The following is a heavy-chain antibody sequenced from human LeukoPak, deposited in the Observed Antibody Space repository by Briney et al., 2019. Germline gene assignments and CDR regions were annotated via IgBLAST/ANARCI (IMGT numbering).Heavy chain of an antibody. D-gene: IGHD6-19*01. CDR2: ISYTGST. CDR1: GGSIGGDH. J-gene: IGHJ4*02. Sequence: SSETLSLTCTISGGSIGGDHWSWIRQAPGEGLEWLGYISYTGSTSYNPSLRSRVTISLNTPENQFSLRLASVTAADTAVYYCARAVTGTSLVDFWGQGTLVAVSS. V-gene: IGHV4-59*08. CDR3: ARAVTGTSLVDF.